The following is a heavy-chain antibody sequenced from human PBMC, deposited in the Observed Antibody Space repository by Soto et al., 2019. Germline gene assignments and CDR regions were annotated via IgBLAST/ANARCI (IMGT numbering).Heavy chain of an antibody. J-gene: IGHJ6*02. CDR3: AREQGITTFGVYSMYYYGMDV. V-gene: IGHV1-18*01. Sequence: ASVKVSCKASGYTFISSGISWVRQAPGQGLEWMGWISSDNGNTNYAQHLQGRVSMTTDTSTSTAYMDLRSLRSDDTAVYYCAREQGITTFGVYSMYYYGMDVWGQGTTVTVSS. CDR2: ISSDNGNT. D-gene: IGHD3-3*01. CDR1: GYTFISSG.